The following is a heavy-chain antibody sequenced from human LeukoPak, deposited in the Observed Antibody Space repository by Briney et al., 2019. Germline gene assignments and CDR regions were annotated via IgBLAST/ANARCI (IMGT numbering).Heavy chain of an antibody. CDR1: GYTFTRYG. CDR3: AREPEHTGNGGPWFDP. Sequence: GASVRVSCKASGYTFTRYGISWVRQAPGKGLEWMGWISAYNGNTNYAQMLQGRVTMTTDTSMSTAYMELRSLRSDDTAVYFCAREPEHTGNGGPWFDPWGQGTLVTVSS. J-gene: IGHJ5*02. V-gene: IGHV1-18*01. D-gene: IGHD2-21*01. CDR2: ISAYNGNT.